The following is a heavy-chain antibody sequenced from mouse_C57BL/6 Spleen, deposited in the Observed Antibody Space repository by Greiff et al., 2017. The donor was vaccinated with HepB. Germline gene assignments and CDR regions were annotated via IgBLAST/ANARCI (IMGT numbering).Heavy chain of an antibody. Sequence: EVMLVESGPGMVKPSQSLSLTCTVTGYSITSGYDWHWIRHFPGNKLEWMGYISYSGSTNYNPSLKSRISITHDTSKNHFFLKLNSVTTEDTATYYCARENGYYDYFDYWGQGTTLTVSS. CDR3: ARENGYYDYFDY. D-gene: IGHD2-3*01. V-gene: IGHV3-1*01. J-gene: IGHJ2*01. CDR2: ISYSGST. CDR1: GYSITSGYD.